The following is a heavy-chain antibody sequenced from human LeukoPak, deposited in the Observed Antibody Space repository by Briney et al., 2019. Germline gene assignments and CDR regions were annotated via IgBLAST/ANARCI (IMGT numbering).Heavy chain of an antibody. J-gene: IGHJ4*02. CDR3: ARDSGYYGSGSYHN. CDR1: GFTFSSYS. Sequence: GGSLRLSCAASGFTFSSYSMNWVRQAPGKGLEWVSSISSSSSSYIYYADSVKGRFTISRDNAKNSLYLQMNSLRAEDTAVYYCARDSGYYGSGSYHNWGQGTLVTVSS. CDR2: ISSSSSSYI. D-gene: IGHD3-10*01. V-gene: IGHV3-21*01.